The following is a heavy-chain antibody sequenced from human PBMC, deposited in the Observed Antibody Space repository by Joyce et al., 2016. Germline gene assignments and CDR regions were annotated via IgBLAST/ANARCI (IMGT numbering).Heavy chain of an antibody. CDR1: GFTVSSTY. J-gene: IGHJ4*02. V-gene: IGHV3-53*01. CDR2: IFSGGTT. D-gene: IGHD6-19*01. CDR3: ARDGRYSSGWYGHIDY. Sequence: ELQLVESGGGLIQPGGTLRLSCVASGFTVSSTYMSWVRQAPGKGLGWVSVIFSGGTTNYADSVKGRFTISRDNSKNSVHLQMNSLRAEDTAVYYCARDGRYSSGWYGHIDYWGQGTLVTVSS.